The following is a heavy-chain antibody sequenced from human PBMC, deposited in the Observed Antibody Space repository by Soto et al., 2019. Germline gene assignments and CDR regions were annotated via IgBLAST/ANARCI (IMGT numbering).Heavy chain of an antibody. J-gene: IGHJ3*02. CDR3: AGLWNGHYLGAFDI. Sequence: QVQLVQSGAEVKKPGASVKVSCKASGYTFTSYGISWVRQAPGQGLEWMGWISAYNGNTNYAQKFQGRVTIVRDTSASTVYMELSSLRSEDTAVYYCAGLWNGHYLGAFDIWGQGTMVVVSS. CDR1: GYTFTSYG. V-gene: IGHV1-18*04. D-gene: IGHD1-1*01. CDR2: ISAYNGNT.